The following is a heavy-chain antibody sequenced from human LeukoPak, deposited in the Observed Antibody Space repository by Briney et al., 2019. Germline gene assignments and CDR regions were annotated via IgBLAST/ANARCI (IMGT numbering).Heavy chain of an antibody. J-gene: IGHJ4*02. CDR2: IYTTGNT. CDR1: SGSINSYY. D-gene: IGHD3-16*01. CDR3: ARHGYTASHYFLDY. V-gene: IGHV4-4*07. Sequence: PSETLSLTCTVSSGSINSYYWGWVRQPAGRGLEWIGRIYTTGNTNYNPSLKSRLTMPVDTSKRQFSLNLRSVTAADTAIYYCARHGYTASHYFLDYWSQGILVTVSS.